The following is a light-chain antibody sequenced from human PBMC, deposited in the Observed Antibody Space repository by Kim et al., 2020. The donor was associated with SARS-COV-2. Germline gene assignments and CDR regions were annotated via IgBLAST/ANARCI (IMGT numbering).Light chain of an antibody. CDR3: NSRDRNSRHVI. Sequence: SSELTQDPAVSVALGQTVRITCKGDSLRDIYASWYQQKPGQAPVLVTYGKNIRPSGIPDRFSASSSGNTASLTITGAQAADEADYYCNSRDRNSRHVIFGGGTQLTVL. CDR2: GKN. CDR1: SLRDIY. J-gene: IGLJ2*01. V-gene: IGLV3-19*01.